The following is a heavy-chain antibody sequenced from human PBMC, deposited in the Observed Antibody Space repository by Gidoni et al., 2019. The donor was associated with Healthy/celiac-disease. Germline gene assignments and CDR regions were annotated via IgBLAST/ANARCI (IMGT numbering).Heavy chain of an antibody. CDR2: IFSNDEK. J-gene: IGHJ5*02. CDR3: ARSLVAVAARGGWFDP. V-gene: IGHV2-26*01. D-gene: IGHD6-19*01. Sequence: QVTLKESGPVLVKPTETLTLTCTVSGFSLSNARMGVSWIRQPPGKALEWLAHIFSNDEKSYSTSLKSRLTISKDTSKSQVVLTMTNMDPVDTATYYCARSLVAVAARGGWFDPWGQGTLVTVSS. CDR1: GFSLSNARMG.